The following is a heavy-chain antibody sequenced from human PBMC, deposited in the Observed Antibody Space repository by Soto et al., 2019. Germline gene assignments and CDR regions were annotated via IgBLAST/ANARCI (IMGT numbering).Heavy chain of an antibody. V-gene: IGHV4-30-2*01. J-gene: IGHJ5*02. CDR3: ARGAGGDYRRVAP. Sequence: QLQLQESGSGLVKPSQTLSLTCAVSGGSISSGGYSWSWIRQPPGKGLEWIGYIYHSGSTYYNPSLKSRVTISVDRCKNQFSLKLSSVTAADTAVYYCARGAGGDYRRVAPWGQGTLVTVSS. CDR1: GGSISSGGYS. D-gene: IGHD4-17*01. CDR2: IYHSGST.